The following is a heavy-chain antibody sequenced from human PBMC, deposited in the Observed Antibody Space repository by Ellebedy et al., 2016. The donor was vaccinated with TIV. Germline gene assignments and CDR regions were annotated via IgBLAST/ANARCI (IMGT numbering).Heavy chain of an antibody. CDR2: IYTSGST. J-gene: IGHJ3*02. D-gene: IGHD1-26*01. CDR1: GGSISSYH. CDR3: ARGADPWVGSEAFDI. V-gene: IGHV4-4*07. Sequence: GSLRLXXTVSGGSISSYHWSWIRQSAGKGLEWIGRIYTSGSTNYNPTLKSRVTMSVDTSKNQFSLKLSSVTAADTAVYYCARGADPWVGSEAFDIWGQGTMVTVSS.